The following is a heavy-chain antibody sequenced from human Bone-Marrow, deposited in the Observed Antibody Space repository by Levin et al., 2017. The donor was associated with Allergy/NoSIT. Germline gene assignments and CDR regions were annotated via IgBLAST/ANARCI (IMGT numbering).Heavy chain of an antibody. Sequence: SCTVSGGSISPGNFYWSWIRQHPGKGLEWLGYIYYSGSTYYNPSLRGRLTMSVDTSKHQFSLKLNSVTAADTAVYYCAKSGNHWYFDLWGCGALVTVSS. J-gene: IGHJ2*01. D-gene: IGHD1-14*01. CDR1: GGSISPGNFY. CDR3: AKSGNHWYFDL. V-gene: IGHV4-31*03. CDR2: IYYSGST.